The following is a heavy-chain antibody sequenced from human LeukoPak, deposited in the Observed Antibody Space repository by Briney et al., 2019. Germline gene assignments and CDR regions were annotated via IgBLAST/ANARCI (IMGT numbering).Heavy chain of an antibody. Sequence: SETLSLTCTVSGGSISSYCWSWIRQPPGKGLEWIGYIYYSGSTNYNPSLKSRVTISVDTSKNQFSLKLSSVTAADTAVYYCARVVVAHYYYYMDVWGKGTTVTVSS. D-gene: IGHD2-21*01. CDR1: GGSISSYC. J-gene: IGHJ6*03. CDR3: ARVVVAHYYYYMDV. V-gene: IGHV4-59*01. CDR2: IYYSGST.